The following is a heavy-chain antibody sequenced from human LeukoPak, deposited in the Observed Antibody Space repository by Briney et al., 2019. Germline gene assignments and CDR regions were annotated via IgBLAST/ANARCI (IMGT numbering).Heavy chain of an antibody. D-gene: IGHD3-10*02. Sequence: GGSLRLSCEASGFTFSSYGLHWVRQAPGKGLEGVAFIRSDASYEYYIDSVKGRFTLSRDNSKNTLYLQMSTLRPEDTAVYYCAELGITMIGGVWGKGTTVTISS. CDR1: GFTFSSYG. CDR2: IRSDASYE. V-gene: IGHV3-30*02. J-gene: IGHJ6*04. CDR3: AELGITMIGGV.